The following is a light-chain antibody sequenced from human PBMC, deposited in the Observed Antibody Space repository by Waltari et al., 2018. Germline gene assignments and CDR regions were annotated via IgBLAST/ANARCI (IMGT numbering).Light chain of an antibody. Sequence: EIVLTQSPATLSVSPGERATVSCRASESVFGYLAWYQQKPGQAPRLLIFDTFKRATGIPARFSGSGYGTDFTLTINSLETEDFALYYCQQRSIWPLTFGGGTKVDVK. CDR1: ESVFGY. CDR2: DTF. CDR3: QQRSIWPLT. V-gene: IGKV3-11*01. J-gene: IGKJ4*01.